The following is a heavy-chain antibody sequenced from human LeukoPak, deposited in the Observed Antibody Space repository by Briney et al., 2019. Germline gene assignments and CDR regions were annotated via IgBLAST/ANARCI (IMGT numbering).Heavy chain of an antibody. CDR1: GGSVSSGSYY. CDR3: ARDISTWSSLGYFYYYGMDV. Sequence: PSETLSLTCTVSGGSVSSGSYYWSWIRQPPGKGLEWIGYDFYTGSTSCNPSLKSRVTISVDTSKNQFSLKLSSVTAADTAVYYCARDISTWSSLGYFYYYGMDVWGQGTTVAVSS. J-gene: IGHJ6*02. D-gene: IGHD6-13*01. V-gene: IGHV4-61*01. CDR2: DFYTGST.